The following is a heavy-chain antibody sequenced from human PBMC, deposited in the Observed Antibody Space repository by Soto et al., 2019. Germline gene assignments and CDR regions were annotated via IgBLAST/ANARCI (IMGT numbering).Heavy chain of an antibody. D-gene: IGHD3-22*01. Sequence: PGGSLRLSCAASGFTFSSYGMHWVRQAPGKGLEWVAVISYDGSNKYYADSVKGRFTISRDNSKNTLYLQMNSLRAEDTAVYYYAKDALYDSSGSYFDYWGQGTLVTVSS. CDR1: GFTFSSYG. J-gene: IGHJ4*02. V-gene: IGHV3-30*18. CDR3: AKDALYDSSGSYFDY. CDR2: ISYDGSNK.